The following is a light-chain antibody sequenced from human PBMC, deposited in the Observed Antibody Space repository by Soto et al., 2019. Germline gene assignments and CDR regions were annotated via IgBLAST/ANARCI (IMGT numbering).Light chain of an antibody. Sequence: DIPMANYPSALSASVGHRLTTTCRASRTINNWFAWYHQKPGIDPKLLXXSAXILRSGVLSRFSGSESGRDFTLTLSSLQPEESETYYCRQSYSASSITVGGGTKVEIK. CDR2: SAX. CDR3: RQSYSASSIT. CDR1: RTINNW. J-gene: IGKJ4*01. V-gene: IGKV1-39*01.